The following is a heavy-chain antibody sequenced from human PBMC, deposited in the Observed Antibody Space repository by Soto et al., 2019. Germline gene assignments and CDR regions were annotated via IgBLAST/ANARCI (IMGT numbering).Heavy chain of an antibody. Sequence: EVQLLESEGGLIQPGGSLRLSCAASGFTFSSYEMNWVRQAPGKGLEWVSYISSSGSTIYYADSVKGRFTISRDNAKNSLYLQMNSLRAEDTAVYYCARDRLAAARRNYYYYYGMDVWGQGTTVTVSS. V-gene: IGHV3-48*03. J-gene: IGHJ6*02. D-gene: IGHD6-6*01. CDR1: GFTFSSYE. CDR2: ISSSGSTI. CDR3: ARDRLAAARRNYYYYYGMDV.